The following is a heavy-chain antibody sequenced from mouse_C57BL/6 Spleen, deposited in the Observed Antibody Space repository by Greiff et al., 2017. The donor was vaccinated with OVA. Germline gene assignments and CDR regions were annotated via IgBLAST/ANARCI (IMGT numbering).Heavy chain of an antibody. V-gene: IGHV2-5*01. J-gene: IGHJ4*01. D-gene: IGHD1-1*01. CDR3: AKSTVVARGAMDY. Sequence: QVQLQQSGPGLVQPSQSLSITCTVSGFSLTSYGVHWVRQSPGKGLEWLGVIWSGGSTDYNAAFMSRLSITKDNSKSQVFFKMNSLQADDTAIYYYAKSTVVARGAMDYWGQGTSVTVSS. CDR2: IWSGGST. CDR1: GFSLTSYG.